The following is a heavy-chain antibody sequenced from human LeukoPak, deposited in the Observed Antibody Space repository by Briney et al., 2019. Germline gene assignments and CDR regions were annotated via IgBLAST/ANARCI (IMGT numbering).Heavy chain of an antibody. D-gene: IGHD6-19*01. V-gene: IGHV4-34*01. CDR3: ARGGAVAGKNYYYYGMDV. Sequence: SETLSLTCAVYGGSFSGYYWSWIRQPPGKGLEWIGEINHSGSTNYNPSLKSRVTISVDTSKNQFSLKLSSVTAADTAVYYCARGGAVAGKNYYYYGMDVWGQGTTVTVSS. J-gene: IGHJ6*02. CDR1: GGSFSGYY. CDR2: INHSGST.